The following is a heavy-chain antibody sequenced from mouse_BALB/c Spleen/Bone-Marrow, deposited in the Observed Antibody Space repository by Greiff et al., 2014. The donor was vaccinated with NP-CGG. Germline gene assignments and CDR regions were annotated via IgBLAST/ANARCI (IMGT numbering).Heavy chain of an antibody. V-gene: IGHV1S56*01. CDR2: IYPGDGST. Sequence: VKLQESGPELVKPGALVKISCKASGFTFRSYDINWVKQRPGQGLEWIGWIYPGDGSTKYNEKFKGKATLTADKSSSTAYMQLSSLTSDNSAVYFCARSGDSSGYGFAYWGQGTLFTVSA. CDR1: GFTFRSYD. D-gene: IGHD3-2*01. J-gene: IGHJ3*01. CDR3: ARSGDSSGYGFAY.